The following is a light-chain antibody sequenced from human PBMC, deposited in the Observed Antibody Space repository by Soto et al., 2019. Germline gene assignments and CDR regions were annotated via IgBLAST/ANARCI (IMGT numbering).Light chain of an antibody. CDR2: SAS. CDR1: QSIDIY. J-gene: IGKJ1*01. CDR3: QQSYSHPT. Sequence: QLTQSPSSLSASVGDIVTITCRASQSIDIYLHWYQQKPGQAPKLLIYSASSSQRGVPSRFSGSGSGTDFTLTISSLQPEDSATYDCQQSYSHPTFGQGTKVEVK. V-gene: IGKV1-39*01.